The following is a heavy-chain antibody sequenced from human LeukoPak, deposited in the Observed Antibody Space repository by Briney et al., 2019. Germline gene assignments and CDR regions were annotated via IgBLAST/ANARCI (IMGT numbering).Heavy chain of an antibody. J-gene: IGHJ4*02. D-gene: IGHD3-10*01. CDR2: TFYRSQWYN. V-gene: IGHV6-1*01. CDR1: GDSVSSNSGA. CDR3: AREEAGTYGFEY. Sequence: SQTLTLTCAIFGDSVSSNSGAWNWIRQSPSRGLEWLGRTFYRSQWYNDYAVSVKGRIAINPDTSKNQFSLQLNSVTPEDTAVYYCAREEAGTYGFEYWGQGTLVTVSS.